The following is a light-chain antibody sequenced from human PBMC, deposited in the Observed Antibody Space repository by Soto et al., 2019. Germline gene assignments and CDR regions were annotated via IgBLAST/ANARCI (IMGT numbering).Light chain of an antibody. Sequence: EIVMTQSPATLSVSPGERATLSCRASQSVNHNLAWYQQKPGQAPRLLFYGASFRATGVPARFSGSGSGTDFTLTISSRQSEDFAIYFCQQSNNWPYTFGQGTKLEIK. J-gene: IGKJ2*01. CDR2: GAS. CDR1: QSVNHN. V-gene: IGKV3-15*01. CDR3: QQSNNWPYT.